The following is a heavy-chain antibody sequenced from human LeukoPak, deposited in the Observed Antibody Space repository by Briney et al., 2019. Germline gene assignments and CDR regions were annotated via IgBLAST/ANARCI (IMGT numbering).Heavy chain of an antibody. CDR2: INSDGSST. CDR1: GFTFRGYW. D-gene: IGHD4-17*01. Sequence: GGSLRLSCAASGFTFRGYWMHWVRQDPGKGLVWISCINSDGSSTSYADSVKGRFTISRDNAKNTLYLQMNSLRAEDTAVYYCARDSHGDYPIDYWGQGTLVTVSS. CDR3: ARDSHGDYPIDY. V-gene: IGHV3-74*01. J-gene: IGHJ4*02.